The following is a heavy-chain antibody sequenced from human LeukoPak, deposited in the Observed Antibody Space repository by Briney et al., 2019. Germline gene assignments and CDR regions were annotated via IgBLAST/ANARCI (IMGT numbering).Heavy chain of an antibody. D-gene: IGHD6-13*01. V-gene: IGHV4-59*01. CDR1: GGSISSYY. J-gene: IGHJ5*02. CDR3: ARCSSSSSWNKRYNWFDP. CDR2: IYYSGST. Sequence: SETLSLTCTVPGGSISSYYWSWIRQPPGKGLEWIGYIYYSGSTNYNPSLKSRVTISVDTSKNQFSLKLSSVTAADTAVYYCARCSSSSSWNKRYNWFDPRGQGTLVTASS.